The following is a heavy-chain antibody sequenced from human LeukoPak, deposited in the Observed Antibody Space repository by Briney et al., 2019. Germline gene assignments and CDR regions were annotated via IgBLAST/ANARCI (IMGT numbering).Heavy chain of an antibody. D-gene: IGHD2-15*01. V-gene: IGHV1-18*01. Sequence: GASVKVSCKASGGTFSSYAISWVRQAPGQGLEWMGWISAYNGNTNYAQKLQGRVTMTTDTSTSTAYMELRSLRSDDTAVYYCARYCSGGSCYPDDWFDPWGQGTLVTVSS. CDR2: ISAYNGNT. CDR1: GGTFSSYA. CDR3: ARYCSGGSCYPDDWFDP. J-gene: IGHJ5*02.